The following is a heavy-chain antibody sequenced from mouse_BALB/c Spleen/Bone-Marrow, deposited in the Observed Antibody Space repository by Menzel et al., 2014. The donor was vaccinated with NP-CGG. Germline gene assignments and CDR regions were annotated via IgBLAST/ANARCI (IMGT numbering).Heavy chain of an antibody. CDR3: ARCGGLRDFDY. CDR1: GYTFTDYV. Sequence: VKLLESGPELVKPGASVKMSCKASGYTFTDYVISWVKQRTGQGLEWIGEIYPGSGNTYYNEKFKGKATLTADKFSNTAYMQLSSLTSEDSAVYFCARCGGLRDFDYWGQGTTLTVSS. J-gene: IGHJ2*01. CDR2: IYPGSGNT. V-gene: IGHV1-81*01. D-gene: IGHD2-4*01.